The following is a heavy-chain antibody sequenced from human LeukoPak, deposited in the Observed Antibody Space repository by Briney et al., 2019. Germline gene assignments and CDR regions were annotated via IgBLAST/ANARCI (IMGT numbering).Heavy chain of an antibody. D-gene: IGHD3-10*01. CDR2: IYYSGST. Sequence: SETLSLTCTVSGGSISSYYWSWIRQPPGKGLEWIGYIYYSGSTNYNPSLKSRVTISVDTSKNQFSLKLSSVTAADTAVYYCARDPDESYGSGSHRAGYFDYWGQGTLVTVSS. CDR3: ARDPDESYGSGSHRAGYFDY. V-gene: IGHV4-59*01. J-gene: IGHJ4*02. CDR1: GGSISSYY.